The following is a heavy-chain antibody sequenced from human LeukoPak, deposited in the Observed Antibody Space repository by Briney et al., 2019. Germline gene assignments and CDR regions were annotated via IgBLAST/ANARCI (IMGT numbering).Heavy chain of an antibody. J-gene: IGHJ4*02. CDR1: GGSISSGGYY. CDR3: ARVTRITMVRGVHLDY. V-gene: IGHV4-31*03. D-gene: IGHD3-10*01. CDR2: IYYSGST. Sequence: PSETLSLTCTVSGGSISSGGYYWSWIRQHPGKGLEWIGYIYYSGSTYYNPSLKSRVTISVDTSKNQFSLKLSSVTAADAAVYYCARVTRITMVRGVHLDYWGQGTLVTVSS.